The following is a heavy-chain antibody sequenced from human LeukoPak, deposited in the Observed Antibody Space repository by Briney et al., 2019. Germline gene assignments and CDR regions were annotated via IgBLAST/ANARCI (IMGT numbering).Heavy chain of an antibody. D-gene: IGHD3-9*01. CDR3: ARVGYYDILTGYYSVP. CDR2: MNPNSGNT. CDR1: GYTFTSYD. V-gene: IGHV1-8*01. J-gene: IGHJ5*02. Sequence: ASVKVSCNASGYTFTSYDINWVRQATGQGLEWMGWMNPNSGNTGYAQKFQGRVTMTRNTSISTAYMELSSLRSEDTAVYYCARVGYYDILTGYYSVPWGQGTLVTVSS.